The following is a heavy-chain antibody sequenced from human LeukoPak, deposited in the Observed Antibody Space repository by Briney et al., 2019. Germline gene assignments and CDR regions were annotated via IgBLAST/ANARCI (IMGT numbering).Heavy chain of an antibody. J-gene: IGHJ6*02. Sequence: SETLSLTCTVSGGSISSYCWSWIRQPPGKGLEWIGYIYYSGSTNYNPSLKSRVTISVDTSKNQFSLKLSSVTAPDTAVYYCARGLGSGYYYYGMDVWGQGTTVTVSS. CDR3: ARGLGSGYYYYGMDV. D-gene: IGHD3-22*01. CDR1: GGSISSYC. CDR2: IYYSGST. V-gene: IGHV4-59*01.